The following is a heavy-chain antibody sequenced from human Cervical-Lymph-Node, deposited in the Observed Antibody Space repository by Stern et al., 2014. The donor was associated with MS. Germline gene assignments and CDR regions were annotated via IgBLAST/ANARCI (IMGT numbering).Heavy chain of an antibody. CDR2: FYYSATT. J-gene: IGHJ6*02. Sequence: QVQLVQSGPGLVKPSQTLSLTCTVSGGSISSDNYYWTWIRQHPGKGLEWIGPFYYSATTYYNPSLKSRVSITVYTSQNLFSLRLSSVTAADTAVYYCARDHFTTSLDVWGHGTTVTVS. CDR1: GGSISSDNYY. CDR3: ARDHFTTSLDV. D-gene: IGHD3-22*01. V-gene: IGHV4-31*03.